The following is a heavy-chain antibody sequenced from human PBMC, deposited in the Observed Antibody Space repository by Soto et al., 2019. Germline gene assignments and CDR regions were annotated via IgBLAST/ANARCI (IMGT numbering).Heavy chain of an antibody. D-gene: IGHD2-2*02. J-gene: IGHJ6*02. CDR2: IYYSGST. V-gene: IGHV4-30-4*01. Sequence: SETLSLTCTVSGGSISSGDYYWSWIRQPPGKGLEWIGYIYYSGSTYYNPSLKSRVTISVDTSKNQFSLKLSSVTAADTAVYYCARDVIVVVPAAISRSGPYYYYGMDVWGQGTTVTVSS. CDR3: ARDVIVVVPAAISRSGPYYYYGMDV. CDR1: GGSISSGDYY.